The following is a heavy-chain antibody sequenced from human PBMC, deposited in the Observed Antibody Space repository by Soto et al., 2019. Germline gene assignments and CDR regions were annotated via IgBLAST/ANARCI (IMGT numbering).Heavy chain of an antibody. CDR2: VNHSGTT. CDR3: ARGGYCNGSACRGAFYYFQYGMDV. V-gene: IGHV4-34*01. Sequence: SETLSLTCAVYGGSFSGYYWTWIRQSPEKGLEWIGEVNHSGTTYYNPSLNSRVTISVDTSKNQFSLKLTSVTAADTAVYHCARGGYCNGSACRGAFYYFQYGMDVWGQGTTVTVSS. J-gene: IGHJ6*02. D-gene: IGHD2-15*01. CDR1: GGSFSGYY.